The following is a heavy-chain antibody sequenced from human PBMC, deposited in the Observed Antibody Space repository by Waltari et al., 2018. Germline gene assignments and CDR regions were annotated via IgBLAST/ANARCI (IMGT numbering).Heavy chain of an antibody. J-gene: IGHJ4*02. Sequence: QVQLVQSGSELKKPGASVKVSCKASGYSFTNYAVNWVRQAPGQGLEWMGWIDTNTENPTYAQGFTGRFVFSLDTSVTTAYLQINSLKADDTAVFYCARGGYSGYDSVYWGQGTLVTVSS. V-gene: IGHV7-4-1*02. D-gene: IGHD5-12*01. CDR1: GYSFTNYA. CDR3: ARGGYSGYDSVY. CDR2: IDTNTENP.